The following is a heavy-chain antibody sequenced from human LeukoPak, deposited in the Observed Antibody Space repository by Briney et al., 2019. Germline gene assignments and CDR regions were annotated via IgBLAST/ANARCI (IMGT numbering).Heavy chain of an antibody. CDR2: INPNSGGT. CDR1: GYTFTGYY. Sequence: ASVKVSCKASGYTFTGYYMHWVRQAPGQGLEWMGWINPNSGGTNYAQKFQGRVTITRDTSISTAYMEGSRVRSDDTAVYYCARDWGLSFPYYYYYMDVWGKGTTVTVSS. J-gene: IGHJ6*03. CDR3: ARDWGLSFPYYYYYMDV. D-gene: IGHD3-16*01. V-gene: IGHV1-2*02.